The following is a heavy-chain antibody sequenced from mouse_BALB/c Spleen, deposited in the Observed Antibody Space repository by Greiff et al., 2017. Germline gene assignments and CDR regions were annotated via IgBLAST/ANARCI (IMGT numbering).Heavy chain of an antibody. V-gene: IGHV5-12-2*01. J-gene: IGHJ2*01. CDR1: GFTFSSYT. Sequence: EVQVVESGGGLVQPGGSLKLSCAASGFTFSSYTMSWVRQTPEKRLEWVAYISNGGGSTYYPDTVKGRFTISRDNAKNTLYLQMSSLKSEDTAMYYCARQGYGSSYDYFDYWGQGTTLTVSS. D-gene: IGHD1-1*01. CDR2: ISNGGGST. CDR3: ARQGYGSSYDYFDY.